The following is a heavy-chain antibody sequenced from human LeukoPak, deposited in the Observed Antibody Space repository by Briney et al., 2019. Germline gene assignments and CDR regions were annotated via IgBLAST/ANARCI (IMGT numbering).Heavy chain of an antibody. CDR3: AKEKYDFWSGYSGNSRPAPEPYYYYYMDV. J-gene: IGHJ6*03. CDR2: ISGSGGST. CDR1: GFTFSSYA. Sequence: PGGSLRLSCAASGFTFSSYAMSWVRQAPGKGLEWVSAISGSGGSTYYADSVKGRFTISRDNSKNTLYLQMNSLRAEDTAVYYCAKEKYDFWSGYSGNSRPAPEPYYYYYMDVWGKGTTVTVSS. V-gene: IGHV3-23*01. D-gene: IGHD3-3*01.